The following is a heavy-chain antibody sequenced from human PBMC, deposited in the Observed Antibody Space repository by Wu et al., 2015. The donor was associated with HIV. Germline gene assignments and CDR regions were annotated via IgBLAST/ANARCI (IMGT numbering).Heavy chain of an antibody. Sequence: QVQLVQFGAEVKKPGSSVKVNCKASGDSFTSYAISWVRQAPGQGLEWMGWINPNSGGTNYAQKFQGRVTMTRDTSISTAYMELSGLRSDDTAVYYCARGIERRVGYYYGMDVWGQGTTVTVSS. CDR3: ARGIERRVGYYYGMDV. D-gene: IGHD1-1*01. CDR1: GDSFTSYA. J-gene: IGHJ6*02. CDR2: INPNSGGT. V-gene: IGHV1-2*02.